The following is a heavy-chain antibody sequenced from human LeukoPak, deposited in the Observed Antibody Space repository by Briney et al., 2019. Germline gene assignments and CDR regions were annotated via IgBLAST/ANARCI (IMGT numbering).Heavy chain of an antibody. V-gene: IGHV4-38-2*01. CDR1: GYSISSGYY. J-gene: IGHJ4*02. Sequence: PSETLSLTCAVSGYSISSGYYWGWIRQPPGKGLEWIGSIYHSGSTSYNPSLKSRVTISVDTSKNQFSLKLSSVTAADTAVYYCARGGPSRYFDWLLFRSDYWGQGTLVTVSS. CDR2: IYHSGST. D-gene: IGHD3-9*01. CDR3: ARGGPSRYFDWLLFRSDY.